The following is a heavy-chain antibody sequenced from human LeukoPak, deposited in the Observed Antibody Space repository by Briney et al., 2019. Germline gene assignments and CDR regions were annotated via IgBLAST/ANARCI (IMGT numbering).Heavy chain of an antibody. V-gene: IGHV3-53*01. CDR1: GFTVNRDY. D-gene: IGHD1-1*01. CDR3: TRGSPTVSAGYN. Sequence: GQSLRLSCAASGFTVNRDYMSWVRQTPGEGVEWVSVVYTDGRTFYADSVKGRFTISRDDSKNTVFLQMNSLRAEDTAIYFCTRGSPTVSAGYNWGRGTVVTVSS. CDR2: VYTDGRT. J-gene: IGHJ4*02.